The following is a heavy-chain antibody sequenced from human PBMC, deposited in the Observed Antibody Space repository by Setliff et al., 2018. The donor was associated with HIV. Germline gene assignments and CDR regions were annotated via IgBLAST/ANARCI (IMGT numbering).Heavy chain of an antibody. D-gene: IGHD3-22*01. CDR3: ARDRHHYDSSGFDAFDL. Sequence: SVKVSCKAPGDTFSTSAFSWVRQAPGQGLEWMGGIIPLFGTANYAQNFQGRVTITADASTSTAYMELSSLRSEDTAMYYCARDRHHYDSSGFDAFDLWGQGTMVTVSS. CDR2: IIPLFGTA. CDR1: GDTFSTSA. V-gene: IGHV1-69*13. J-gene: IGHJ3*01.